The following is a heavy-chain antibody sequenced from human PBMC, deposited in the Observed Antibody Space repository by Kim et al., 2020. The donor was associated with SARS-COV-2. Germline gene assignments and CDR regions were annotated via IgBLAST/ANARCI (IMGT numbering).Heavy chain of an antibody. Sequence: GRSLRLSCAASGFTFSSYSMSWVRQAPGKWLEWVSSISSSSSYIYYADSMKGRFTISRDNANNSLYLQMNSLRAEDTAVYYCATTKNYYDFWSSYYTAYYLDYWGQGTLVTVSS. CDR2: ISSSSSYI. V-gene: IGHV3-21*01. CDR1: GFTFSSYS. CDR3: ATTKNYYDFWSSYYTAYYLDY. J-gene: IGHJ4*02. D-gene: IGHD3-3*01.